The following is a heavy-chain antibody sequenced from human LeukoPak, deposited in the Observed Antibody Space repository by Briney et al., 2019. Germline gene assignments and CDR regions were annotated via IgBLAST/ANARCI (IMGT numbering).Heavy chain of an antibody. D-gene: IGHD2-21*02. CDR3: ARGEGQHIVVVTAAADFDY. J-gene: IGHJ4*02. CDR2: ISTSSTYI. V-gene: IGHV3-21*01. CDR1: GFTFSSYS. Sequence: GGSLRLSCAASGFTFSSYSMNWVRQAPGKGLEWVSSISTSSTYIYYADSVKGRFTISRDNAKNSLYLQMNSLRAEDTAVYYCARGEGQHIVVVTAAADFDYWGQGTLVTVSS.